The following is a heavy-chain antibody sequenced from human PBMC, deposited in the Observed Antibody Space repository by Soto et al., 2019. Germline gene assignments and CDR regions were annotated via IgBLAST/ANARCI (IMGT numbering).Heavy chain of an antibody. D-gene: IGHD3-9*01. CDR3: ARAQYDIDFDY. CDR1: GGSFSGYY. Sequence: QSQTLSLTCAVYGGSFSGYYWSWIRQPPGKGLEWIGEINHSGSTNYNPSLKSRVTISVDTSKNQFSLKLSSVTAADTAVYYCARAQYDIDFDYWGQGTLVTVSS. CDR2: INHSGST. J-gene: IGHJ4*02. V-gene: IGHV4-34*01.